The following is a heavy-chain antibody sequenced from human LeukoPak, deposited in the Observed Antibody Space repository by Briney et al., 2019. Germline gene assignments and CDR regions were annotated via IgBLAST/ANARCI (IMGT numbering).Heavy chain of an antibody. CDR1: EFTFSTYD. V-gene: IGHV3-23*01. J-gene: IGHJ3*02. Sequence: GGSLRLSCAASEFTFSTYDMHWVRQAPGKGLEWVSAISGSGFGTYYADSVKGRFTISRDNSKNTLYLQMNSLRAEDTAVYYCAKGGIWDDAFDIWGQGTMVTVSS. CDR2: ISGSGFGT. CDR3: AKGGIWDDAFDI. D-gene: IGHD2-15*01.